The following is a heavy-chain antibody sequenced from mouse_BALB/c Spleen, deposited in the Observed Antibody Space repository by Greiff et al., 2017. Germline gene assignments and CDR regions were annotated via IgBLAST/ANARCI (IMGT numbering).Heavy chain of an antibody. CDR2: ILPGSGST. Sequence: QVQLQQSGAELMKPGASVKISCKATGYTFSSYWIEWVKQRPGHGLEWIGEILPGSGSTNYNEKFKGKATFTADTSSNTAYMQLSSLTSEDSAVYYCASRDNYVDYYAMDYWGQGTSVTVSS. CDR1: GYTFSSYW. J-gene: IGHJ4*01. CDR3: ASRDNYVDYYAMDY. V-gene: IGHV1-9*01. D-gene: IGHD3-3*01.